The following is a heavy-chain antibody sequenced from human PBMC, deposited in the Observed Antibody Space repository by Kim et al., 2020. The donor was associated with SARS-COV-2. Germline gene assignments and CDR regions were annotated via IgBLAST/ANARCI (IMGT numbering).Heavy chain of an antibody. J-gene: IGHJ6*02. D-gene: IGHD6-13*01. V-gene: IGHV4-31*03. CDR1: GGSISRGGFY. CDR3: ARDRGIAAGGLDV. CDR2: ILDGGRP. Sequence: SETLSLTCTVSGGSISRGGFYWTWIRQHPGKGLEYIGYILDGGRPYYNPSLKSRLSMSIDTSRNQFSLRLGSVIVADTAVYFCARDRGIAAGGLDVWGQGTTVTVSS.